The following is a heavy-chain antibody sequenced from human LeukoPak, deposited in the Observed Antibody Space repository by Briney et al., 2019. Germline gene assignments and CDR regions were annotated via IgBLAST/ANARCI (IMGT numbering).Heavy chain of an antibody. CDR2: IYYSGST. CDR1: GGSISSGDYY. V-gene: IGHV4-30-4*08. D-gene: IGHD1-1*01. J-gene: IGHJ4*02. Sequence: SQTLSLTCTVSGGSISSGDYYWSWIRQPPGKGLEWIGYIYYSGSTYYNPSLKSRVTISVDTSKNQFPLKLSSVTAADTAVYYCATRTGTTRGGFDYWGQGTLVTVSS. CDR3: ATRTGTTRGGFDY.